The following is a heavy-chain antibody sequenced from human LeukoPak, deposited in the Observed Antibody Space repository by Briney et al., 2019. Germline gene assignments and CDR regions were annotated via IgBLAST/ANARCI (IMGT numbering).Heavy chain of an antibody. D-gene: IGHD2-15*01. CDR1: GYTFTSYG. CDR3: ARVSCSGGSCYSRYLGFDY. J-gene: IGHJ4*02. CDR2: ISAYNGNT. Sequence: ASVKVSCKASGYTFTSYGISWVRQAPGQGLEWMGWISAYNGNTNYAQKLQGRVTMTTDTSTSTAYMELRSLRSDDTAVYYCARVSCSGGSCYSRYLGFDYWGQGTLVTVSS. V-gene: IGHV1-18*01.